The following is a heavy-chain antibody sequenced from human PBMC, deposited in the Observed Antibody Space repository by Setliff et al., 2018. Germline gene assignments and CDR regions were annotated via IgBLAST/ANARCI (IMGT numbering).Heavy chain of an antibody. Sequence: PSETLSLTCTVSGGSISGSHYYWGWFRQPPGMRPEWIGTVYYSGSIYYNPSLKSRVTLFVDTSKDQFSLRLTSMTAADTAVYYCARQVEMATIAFDVGGQGTMVTVSS. V-gene: IGHV4-39*01. CDR1: GGSISGSHYY. CDR2: VYYSGSI. D-gene: IGHD5-12*01. CDR3: ARQVEMATIAFDV. J-gene: IGHJ3*01.